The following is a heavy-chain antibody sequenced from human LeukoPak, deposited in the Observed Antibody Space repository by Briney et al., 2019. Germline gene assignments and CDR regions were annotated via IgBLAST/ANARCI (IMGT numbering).Heavy chain of an antibody. D-gene: IGHD5-12*01. CDR3: AREGATDWYFHL. CDR2: ISGSGGST. Sequence: GGPLRLSCAVSGFTFSSYAMSWVRQAPGKGLEWVSVISGSGGSTYYADSVKGRFAISRDNSKNTLHLQMNSLRAEDTAVYYCAREGATDWYFHLWGRGTLVTVSS. CDR1: GFTFSSYA. J-gene: IGHJ2*01. V-gene: IGHV3-23*01.